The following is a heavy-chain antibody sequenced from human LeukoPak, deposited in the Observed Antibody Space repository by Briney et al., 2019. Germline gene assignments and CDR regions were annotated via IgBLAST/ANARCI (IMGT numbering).Heavy chain of an antibody. Sequence: PSETLSLTCTVSGGSINNYYWSWFRQPAGKGLEWIGRIFASGSTNCNPSLKSRVTMSVDTPKNQFSLKLSSVTAADTAVYYCARGRYCSADICSGGDAFDIWGQGTMVSVSS. CDR2: IFASGST. D-gene: IGHD2-15*01. CDR1: GGSINNYY. V-gene: IGHV4-4*07. J-gene: IGHJ3*02. CDR3: ARGRYCSADICSGGDAFDI.